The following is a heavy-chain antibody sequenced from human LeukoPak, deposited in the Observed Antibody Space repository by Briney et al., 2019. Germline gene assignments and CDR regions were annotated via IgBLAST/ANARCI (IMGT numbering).Heavy chain of an antibody. CDR1: GYTFTSYG. CDR3: ARVVRGVIMSWFDP. CDR2: ISAYNGNT. V-gene: IGHV1-18*01. Sequence: ASVKVSCKASGYTFTSYGISWVRQAPGQGLEWMGWISAYNGNTNYAQKLQGRVTMTTDTSTSTAYMELRSLRSDDTAVYYCARVVRGVIMSWFDPWGQGTLVTVSS. J-gene: IGHJ5*02. D-gene: IGHD3-10*01.